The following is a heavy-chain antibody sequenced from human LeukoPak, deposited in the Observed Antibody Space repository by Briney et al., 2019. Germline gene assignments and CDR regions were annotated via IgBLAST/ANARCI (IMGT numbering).Heavy chain of an antibody. CDR2: IMQDGGEK. D-gene: IGHD2-15*01. CDR3: ARDPYCSGGSCPSGAFDI. V-gene: IGHV3-7*01. J-gene: IGHJ3*02. Sequence: GGSLRLSCAASGFTSSSYWMSWVRQAQGEGLEWVANIMQDGGEKYYVDSVKGRFTISRDNAKNSLYLQMNSLRAEDTAVYYCARDPYCSGGSCPSGAFDIWGQGTMVTVSS. CDR1: GFTSSSYW.